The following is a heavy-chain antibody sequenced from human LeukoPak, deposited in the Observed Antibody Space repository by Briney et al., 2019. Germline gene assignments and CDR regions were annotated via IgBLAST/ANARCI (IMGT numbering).Heavy chain of an antibody. V-gene: IGHV4-30-4*01. Sequence: SETLSLTCTVSNDSIRSGDYYWNWIRQPPGKGLEWIGYIFHSGGTSYNPSLKTRVFFSVDTSQNQFSLKLNSVTAADTAVYYCASPPPPWFGEFPFDPWGQGTLVTVSS. J-gene: IGHJ5*02. CDR3: ASPPPPWFGEFPFDP. CDR1: NDSIRSGDYY. D-gene: IGHD3-10*01. CDR2: IFHSGGT.